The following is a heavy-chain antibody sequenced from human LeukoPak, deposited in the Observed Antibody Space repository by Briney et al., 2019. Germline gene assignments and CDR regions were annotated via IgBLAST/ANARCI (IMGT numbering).Heavy chain of an antibody. CDR1: GNTFTGYY. Sequence: ASVKVSCKASGNTFTGYYMHWVRQAPGQGLEWMGWINPDSGGTNYAEKFQGRVTMTRDTSISTAYMELSRLRSDDTAVYYCARPPFVAAAGTPNWFDPWGQGTLVTVSS. CDR3: ARPPFVAAAGTPNWFDP. D-gene: IGHD6-13*01. J-gene: IGHJ5*02. V-gene: IGHV1-2*02. CDR2: INPDSGGT.